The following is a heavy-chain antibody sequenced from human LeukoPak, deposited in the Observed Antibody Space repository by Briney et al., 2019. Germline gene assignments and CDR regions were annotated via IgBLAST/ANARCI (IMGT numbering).Heavy chain of an antibody. V-gene: IGHV4-34*03. CDR2: INHSGST. D-gene: IGHD2-8*02. J-gene: IGHJ4*02. Sequence: PSETLSLTCAVYGGSFSGYYWSWIRQPPGKGLEWIGEINHSGSTNYNPSLKSRVTISVDTSKNQFSLKLSSVTAADTAVYYCTGGTVDGDYWGQGTLVTVSS. CDR1: GGSFSGYY. CDR3: TGGTVDGDY.